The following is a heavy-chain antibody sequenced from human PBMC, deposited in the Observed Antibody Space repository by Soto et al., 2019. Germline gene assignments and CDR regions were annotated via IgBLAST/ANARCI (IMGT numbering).Heavy chain of an antibody. D-gene: IGHD3-3*01. CDR1: GYTFTGYY. J-gene: IGHJ6*02. CDR3: ARGPYDFSYYYYGMDV. Sequence: ASVKVSCKASGYTFTGYYMHWVRQAPGQGLEWMGWINPNSGGTNYAQKFQGRVTMTRDTSISTAYMELSRLRPDDTAVYYCARGPYDFSYYYYGMDVWGQGTTVTVSS. CDR2: INPNSGGT. V-gene: IGHV1-2*02.